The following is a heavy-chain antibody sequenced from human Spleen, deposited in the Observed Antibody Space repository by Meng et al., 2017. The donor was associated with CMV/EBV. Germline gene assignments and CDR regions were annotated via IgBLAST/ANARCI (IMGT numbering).Heavy chain of an antibody. Sequence: GESLKISCAASGFTFSTYDMHWVRQPAGKALEWASAIGIARDTYYSDSVKGRFTISRDNAKNSLYLQMNSLRAEDTAVYYCAREGYYSDSSGYYSNAFDIWGQGTMVTVSS. CDR3: AREGYYSDSSGYYSNAFDI. CDR1: GFTFSTYD. CDR2: IGIARDT. V-gene: IGHV3-13*01. D-gene: IGHD3-22*01. J-gene: IGHJ3*02.